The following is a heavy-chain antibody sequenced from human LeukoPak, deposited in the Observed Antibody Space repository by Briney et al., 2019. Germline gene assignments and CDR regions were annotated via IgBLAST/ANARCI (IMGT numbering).Heavy chain of an antibody. Sequence: PGGSLRLSCAASGFTFSSYGMHWVRQAPGKGLEWVAVIWYDGSNKYYADSVKGRFTISRDNSKNTLYLQMNSLRAEDTAEYYCARDVHGFWSGYYFDYWGQGTLVTVSS. CDR1: GFTFSSYG. J-gene: IGHJ4*02. CDR3: ARDVHGFWSGYYFDY. CDR2: IWYDGSNK. D-gene: IGHD3-3*01. V-gene: IGHV3-33*01.